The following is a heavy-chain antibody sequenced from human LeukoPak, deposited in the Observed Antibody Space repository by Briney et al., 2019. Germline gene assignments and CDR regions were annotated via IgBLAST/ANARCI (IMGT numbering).Heavy chain of an antibody. V-gene: IGHV3-48*02. D-gene: IGHD3-22*01. J-gene: IGHJ6*02. Sequence: GGSLRLSCAASGFTFSSYWMNWVRQAPGKGLEWISYIGSSGSPTHYADSVGGRFTISRDNAKNSLYLQMNSLRDEVTAVYFCARRPYSDTSGRLSDVWGQGTTVTVSS. CDR1: GFTFSSYW. CDR3: ARRPYSDTSGRLSDV. CDR2: IGSSGSPT.